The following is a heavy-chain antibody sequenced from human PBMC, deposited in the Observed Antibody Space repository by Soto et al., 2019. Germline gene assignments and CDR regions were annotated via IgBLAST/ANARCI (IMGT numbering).Heavy chain of an antibody. CDR1: ADTFSKYG. J-gene: IGHJ6*02. CDR2: IVPFFGTP. V-gene: IGHV1-69*06. Sequence: QVQLVQSGAEVKKPGSSVKVSCQASADTFSKYGFSWVRLAPGQGLEWMGGIVPFFGTPKYAQKFQGRVTIFAYKYTASSYLELSNLRAEDTATYYCARGVLRFLAGNERDVWGQGTAVIVSS. CDR3: ARGVLRFLAGNERDV. D-gene: IGHD3-3*01.